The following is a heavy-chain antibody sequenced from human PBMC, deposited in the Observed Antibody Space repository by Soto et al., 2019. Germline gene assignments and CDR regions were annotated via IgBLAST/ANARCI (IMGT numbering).Heavy chain of an antibody. CDR2: MTGRRNNYAP. CDR3: TSSAGHLPVPSNGAVSYTYYKDV. Sequence: EVQLVESGGDLVQPGGSLKLSCVASGFAFNDSTIHWVRQASGKGLEWLGRMTGRRNNYAPAYGAAVKGRITMSRDASPLTAFLHINGLMTDDPALYYATSSAGHLPVPSNGAVSYTYYKDVWGKGTTVTV. J-gene: IGHJ6*03. V-gene: IGHV3-73*01. D-gene: IGHD2-2*01. CDR1: GFAFNDST.